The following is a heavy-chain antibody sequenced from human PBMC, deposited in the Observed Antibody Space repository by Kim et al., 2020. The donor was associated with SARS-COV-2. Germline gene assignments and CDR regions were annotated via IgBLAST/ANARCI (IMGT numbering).Heavy chain of an antibody. CDR1: GGSISSGGYY. D-gene: IGHD4-17*01. V-gene: IGHV4-31*03. Sequence: SETLSLTCTVSGGSISSGGYYWSWIRQHPGKGLEWIGYIYYSGSTYYNPSLKSRVTISVDTSKNQFSLKLSSVTAADTAVYYCARADNDYGPTSAFDIWGQGTMVTVSS. J-gene: IGHJ3*02. CDR2: IYYSGST. CDR3: ARADNDYGPTSAFDI.